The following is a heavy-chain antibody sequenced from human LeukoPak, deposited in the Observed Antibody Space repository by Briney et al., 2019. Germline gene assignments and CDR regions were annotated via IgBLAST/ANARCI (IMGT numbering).Heavy chain of an antibody. CDR2: IWYDGSNK. Sequence: SGGSLRLSCAASGFTFSSYGMHWVRQAPGKGLEWVAVIWYDGSNKYYADSVKGRFTISRDNSKNTLYLQMNSLRAEDTAVYYCARDQWVEGATTSFDYWGQGTLVTVSS. J-gene: IGHJ4*02. V-gene: IGHV3-33*01. CDR3: ARDQWVEGATTSFDY. D-gene: IGHD1-26*01. CDR1: GFTFSSYG.